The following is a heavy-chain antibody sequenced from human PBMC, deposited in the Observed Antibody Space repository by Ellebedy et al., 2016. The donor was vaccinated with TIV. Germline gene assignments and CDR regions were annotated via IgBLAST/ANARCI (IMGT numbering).Heavy chain of an antibody. CDR3: AKGILGYCSGGSCARFDY. CDR1: GFTFSNYA. D-gene: IGHD2-15*01. V-gene: IGHV3-23*01. Sequence: GESLKISCAASGFTFSNYAMSWVRQAPGKGLEWVSGFGVSGDTTYYADSVKGRFNISRDNSKNTLYVQMNSLRAEDTAAYYCAKGILGYCSGGSCARFDYWGQGTLVTVSS. J-gene: IGHJ4*02. CDR2: FGVSGDTT.